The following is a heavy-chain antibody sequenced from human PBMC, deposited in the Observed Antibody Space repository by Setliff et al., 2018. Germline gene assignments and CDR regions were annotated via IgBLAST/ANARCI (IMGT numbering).Heavy chain of an antibody. D-gene: IGHD3-10*01. J-gene: IGHJ5*02. CDR2: IYHSGST. CDR3: ARGLLWFGERGWFDP. V-gene: IGHV4-39*01. Sequence: SETLSLTCTVSGGSISSSSYYWGWIRQPPGKGLEWIGSIYHSGSTNYNPSLKSRVTISVDTSKNQFSLKLSSVTAADTAVYYCARGLLWFGERGWFDPWGQGTLVTVSS. CDR1: GGSISSSSYY.